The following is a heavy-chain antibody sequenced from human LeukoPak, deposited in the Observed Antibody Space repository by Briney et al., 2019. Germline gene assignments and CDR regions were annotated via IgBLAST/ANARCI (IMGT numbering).Heavy chain of an antibody. V-gene: IGHV1-18*01. CDR3: ATGIVGERDV. Sequence: ASVKVSCKASGYTFTNYGISWVRQAPGQGLECMGWISAYNGNTNYAQRFQGRVTMTTDTSTSTAYMELRSLRSDDTAIYYCATGIVGERDVWGQGTMVTVSS. J-gene: IGHJ3*01. D-gene: IGHD1-26*01. CDR2: ISAYNGNT. CDR1: GYTFTNYG.